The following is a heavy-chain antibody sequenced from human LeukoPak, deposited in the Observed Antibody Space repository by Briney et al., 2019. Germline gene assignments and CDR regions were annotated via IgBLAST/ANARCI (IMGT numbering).Heavy chain of an antibody. Sequence: SETLSLTCTVSGVSISSSSYYWGWIRQPPGKGLEWIGSIYYSGSTYYNPSLKSRVTISVDTSKNQFSLKLSSVTAADTAVYYCARAYSNWFDPWGQGTLVTVSS. CDR3: ARAYSNWFDP. CDR2: IYYSGST. CDR1: GVSISSSSYY. D-gene: IGHD4-11*01. J-gene: IGHJ5*02. V-gene: IGHV4-39*07.